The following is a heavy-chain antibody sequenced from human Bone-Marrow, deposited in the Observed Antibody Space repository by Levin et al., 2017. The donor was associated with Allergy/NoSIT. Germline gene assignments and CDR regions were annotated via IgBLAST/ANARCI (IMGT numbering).Heavy chain of an antibody. CDR3: AKDHPSSGWPAFEY. CDR1: GFTFSRYA. CDR2: VNNGGNA. J-gene: IGHJ4*02. D-gene: IGHD6-19*01. V-gene: IGHV3-23*01. Sequence: GGSLRLSCAASGFTFSRYAMSWVRQAPGRGLEWVASVNNGGNAYYGGSVKGRFTVSRDNSKNTLDLQMNSLRDDDTAIYYCAKDHPSSGWPAFEYWGQGILVTVSA.